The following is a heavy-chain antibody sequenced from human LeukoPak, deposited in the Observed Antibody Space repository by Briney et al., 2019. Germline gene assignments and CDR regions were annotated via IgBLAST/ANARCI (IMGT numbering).Heavy chain of an antibody. Sequence: GGSLRLSCAASGFTVSSNYMSWVRQAPGKGLEWVSVIYGGGSTYYADSVKGRFTISRDKSKNTLYLQMNSLRAEDTAVYYCASPYSYASGSLDVWGKGTTVTISS. CDR3: ASPYSYASGSLDV. J-gene: IGHJ6*04. D-gene: IGHD3-10*01. CDR2: IYGGGST. V-gene: IGHV3-53*01. CDR1: GFTVSSNY.